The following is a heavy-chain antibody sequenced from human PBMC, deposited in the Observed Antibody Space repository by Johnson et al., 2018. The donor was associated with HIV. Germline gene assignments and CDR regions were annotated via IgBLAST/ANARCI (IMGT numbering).Heavy chain of an antibody. Sequence: QVQLVESGGGLVEPGGSLRLSCAASGFTFSNAWMSWVRQAPGKGLEWVAVISYDGSNKYYADSVKGRFTISRDNSKNTLYLQMNSLRAEDTAVYYCARDFYAVVATPFIGSAFDIWGQGTMVTVSS. V-gene: IGHV3-30*03. J-gene: IGHJ3*02. CDR1: GFTFSNAW. CDR2: ISYDGSNK. CDR3: ARDFYAVVATPFIGSAFDI. D-gene: IGHD5-12*01.